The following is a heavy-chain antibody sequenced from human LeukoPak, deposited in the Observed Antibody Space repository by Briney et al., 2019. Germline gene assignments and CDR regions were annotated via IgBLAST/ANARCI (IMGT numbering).Heavy chain of an antibody. CDR2: IYHSGST. J-gene: IGHJ3*02. CDR1: GGSISSGGYY. D-gene: IGHD4-23*01. CDR3: ARAYGGNLPGDAFDI. Sequence: ASETLSLTCTVSGGSISSGGYYWSWIRQPPGKGLEWIGYIYHSGSTYYNPSLKSRVTISVDRSKNQFSLKLSSVTAADTAVYYCARAYGGNLPGDAFDIWGQGTMVTVSS. V-gene: IGHV4-30-2*01.